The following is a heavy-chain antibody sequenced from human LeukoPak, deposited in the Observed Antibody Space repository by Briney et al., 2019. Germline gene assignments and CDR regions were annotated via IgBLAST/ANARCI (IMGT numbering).Heavy chain of an antibody. Sequence: PTETLTLTCTVSGYSLSNARMGVSWIRQPPGKALEWLAHIFSNDEKSYSTSLKSRLTISKDTSKSQVVLTMTNMDPVDTATYYCARTSSIAARPRGVFDYWGQGTLVTVSS. CDR1: GYSLSNARMG. V-gene: IGHV2-26*01. CDR2: IFSNDEK. CDR3: ARTSSIAARPRGVFDY. J-gene: IGHJ4*02. D-gene: IGHD6-6*01.